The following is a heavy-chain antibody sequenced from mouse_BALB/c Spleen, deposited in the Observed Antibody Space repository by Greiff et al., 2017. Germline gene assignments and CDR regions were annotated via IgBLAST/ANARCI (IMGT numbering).Heavy chain of an antibody. J-gene: IGHJ3*01. Sequence: QVQLKQSGPELVKPGASVKISCKASGYAFSSSWMNWVKQRPGQGLEWIGRIYPGDGDTNYNGKFKGKATLTADKSSSTAYMQLSSLTSVDSAVYFCARSDVPFAYWGQGTLVTVSA. CDR3: ARSDVPFAY. V-gene: IGHV1-82*01. CDR2: IYPGDGDT. CDR1: GYAFSSSW.